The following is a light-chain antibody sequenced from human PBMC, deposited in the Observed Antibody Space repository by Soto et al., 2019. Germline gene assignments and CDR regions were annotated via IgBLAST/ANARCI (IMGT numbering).Light chain of an antibody. CDR3: GTWESYLSVGV. CDR1: GSNIGSNS. Sequence: QSVLTQPPSVSAAPGQTVTISCSGRGSNIGSNSVSWYQQVPGTAPKLLLYDNNKRPSGIPDRFSGSKSGTSATLGITGIQTADEADYYCGTWESYLSVGVFGGGTKLTVL. J-gene: IGLJ2*01. V-gene: IGLV1-51*01. CDR2: DNN.